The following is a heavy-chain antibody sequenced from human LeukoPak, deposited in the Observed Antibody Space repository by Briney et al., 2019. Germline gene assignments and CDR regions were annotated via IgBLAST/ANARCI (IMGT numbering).Heavy chain of an antibody. Sequence: SETLSLTCTVSGGSISSSSYYWGWIRQPPGKGLEWIGSIYYSGSTYYNPSLKSRVTISVDTSKNQFSLKLSSVTAADMAVYYCARVHYDFWSGSPSYYFDYWGQGTPVTVSS. V-gene: IGHV4-39*07. CDR3: ARVHYDFWSGSPSYYFDY. D-gene: IGHD3-3*01. J-gene: IGHJ4*02. CDR2: IYYSGST. CDR1: GGSISSSSYY.